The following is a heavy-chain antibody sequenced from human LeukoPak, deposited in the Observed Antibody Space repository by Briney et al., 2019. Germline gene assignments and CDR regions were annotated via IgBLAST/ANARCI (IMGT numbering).Heavy chain of an antibody. CDR2: IYSGDTT. D-gene: IGHD3-10*01. Sequence: GGSLRLSCEASGFSVSSNYMSWVRQAPGKGLEWVSVIYSGDTTFYADSVRGKFTISRDNSKNTLYLQMNSLRAEDTAVYYCASILRSSSGYYFDYWGQGTLVTVSS. CDR3: ASILRSSSGYYFDY. J-gene: IGHJ4*02. V-gene: IGHV3-66*01. CDR1: GFSVSSNY.